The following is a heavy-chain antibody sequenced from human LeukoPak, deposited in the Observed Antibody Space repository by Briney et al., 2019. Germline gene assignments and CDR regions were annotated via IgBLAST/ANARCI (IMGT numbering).Heavy chain of an antibody. CDR1: GFIFGDAW. J-gene: IGHJ4*02. V-gene: IGHV3-15*01. CDR3: STDRN. CDR2: IKSKTDGGAT. Sequence: PGGSLRLSCAASGFIFGDAWLSWVRQAPGKGLEWVGRIKSKTDGGATDYAAPLKGRFSISRDDSKQTLYLQMNSLKNEDTGVYYCSTDRNWGQGTLVTVSS.